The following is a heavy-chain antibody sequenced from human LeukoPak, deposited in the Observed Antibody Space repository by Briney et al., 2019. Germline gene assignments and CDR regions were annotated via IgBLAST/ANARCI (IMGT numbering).Heavy chain of an antibody. D-gene: IGHD4-23*01. CDR1: GGTFSSYS. CDR2: IIPIFATA. J-gene: IGHJ4*02. V-gene: IGHV1-69*13. Sequence: SVKVSCKASGGTFSSYSISWVRQAPGQGLEWMGGIIPIFATANYAQKFQGRVTITADESTSTAYMELSSLRSEDTAVYYCAGRGTETTVVTYFDYWDQGTLVTVSS. CDR3: AGRGTETTVVTYFDY.